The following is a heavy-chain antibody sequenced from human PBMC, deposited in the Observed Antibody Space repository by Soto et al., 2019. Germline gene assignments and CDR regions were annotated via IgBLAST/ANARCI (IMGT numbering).Heavy chain of an antibody. CDR3: AKDRVNHNSVWDPFDI. CDR2: MGGSKGDT. J-gene: IGHJ3*02. V-gene: IGHV3-23*01. Sequence: GGALRLSCAASGFTFSIFAMSCVREAPGKGLELVSGMGGSKGDTYYADSVKGRFTISRENSKHTLFLQMNSLRAEDTAVYYCAKDRVNHNSVWDPFDIWGQGTMVTVSS. CDR1: GFTFSIFA. D-gene: IGHD1-20*01.